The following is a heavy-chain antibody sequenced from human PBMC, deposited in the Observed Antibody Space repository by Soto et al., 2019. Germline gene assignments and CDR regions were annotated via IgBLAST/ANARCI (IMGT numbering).Heavy chain of an antibody. J-gene: IGHJ4*02. CDR1: GGSDSSANYY. Sequence: PSETLSLTCTVSGGSDSSANYYWSWIRQPPGKGLEWIGYISYSGSRYYNPSLKSRVAISIDTSENQFSLKLSSVTAADTAVYYCDRAKEGEWFEGTDFDYRGQGTLVPVSS. CDR2: ISYSGSR. D-gene: IGHD3-10*01. V-gene: IGHV4-30-4*01. CDR3: DRAKEGEWFEGTDFDY.